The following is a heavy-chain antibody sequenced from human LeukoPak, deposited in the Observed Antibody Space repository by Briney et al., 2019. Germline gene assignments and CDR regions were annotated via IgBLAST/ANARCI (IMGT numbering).Heavy chain of an antibody. CDR1: GFTVSSNY. CDR2: IKQDGSEK. V-gene: IGHV3-7*01. J-gene: IGHJ4*02. Sequence: GGSPRLSCAASGFTVSSNYMSWVRQAPGKGLEWVANIKQDGSEKYYVDSVKGRFTISRDNAKNSLYLQMNSLRAEDTAVYYCARDQHPVVAATGPGYWGQGTLVTVSS. D-gene: IGHD2-15*01. CDR3: ARDQHPVVAATGPGY.